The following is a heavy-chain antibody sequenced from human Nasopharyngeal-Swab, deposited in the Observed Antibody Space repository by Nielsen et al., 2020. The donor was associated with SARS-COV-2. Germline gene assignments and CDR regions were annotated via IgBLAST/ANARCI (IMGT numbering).Heavy chain of an antibody. CDR1: GFTFSAFG. Sequence: GESLKISCAASGFTFSAFGMNWVRQAPGKGLEWVSHISNSAKTIYYADSVKGRCTISRGTATNSLYLQMDRLRVEDTAVYYCAREGSGSTYYMDVWGKGTTVSVYS. CDR2: ISNSAKTI. V-gene: IGHV3-48*03. CDR3: AREGSGSTYYMDV. J-gene: IGHJ6*03.